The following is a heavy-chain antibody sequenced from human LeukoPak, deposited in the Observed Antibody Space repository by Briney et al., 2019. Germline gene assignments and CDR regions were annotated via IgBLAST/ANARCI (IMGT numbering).Heavy chain of an antibody. D-gene: IGHD6-13*01. CDR1: GFTFSSYA. CDR3: AKDPPPPERIAAAGKSS. J-gene: IGHJ5*02. Sequence: GGSLRLSCAASGFTFSSYAMSWVRQAPGKGLEWVSAISGSGGSTYYADSVKGRFTISRDNSKNTLYLQMNSLRAEDTAVYYCAKDPPPPERIAAAGKSSWGQGTLVTVSS. V-gene: IGHV3-23*01. CDR2: ISGSGGST.